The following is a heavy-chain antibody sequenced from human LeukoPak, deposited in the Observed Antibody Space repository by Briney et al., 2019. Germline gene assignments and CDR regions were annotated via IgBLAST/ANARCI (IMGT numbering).Heavy chain of an antibody. D-gene: IGHD6-19*01. CDR2: FDPEDGET. J-gene: IGHJ4*02. CDR1: GYTLTELS. CDR3: ATVRGSGWRMDY. Sequence: ASVKDSCKVSGYTLTELSMHWVRQAPGKGLEWMGGFDPEDGETIYAQKFQGRVTMTEDTSTDTAYMELSSLRSEDTAVYYCATVRGSGWRMDYWGQGTLVTVSS. V-gene: IGHV1-24*01.